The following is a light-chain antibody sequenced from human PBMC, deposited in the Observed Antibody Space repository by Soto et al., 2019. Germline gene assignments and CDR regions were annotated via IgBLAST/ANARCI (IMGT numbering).Light chain of an antibody. CDR3: QQYGNSPWT. CDR1: QSVIRNY. J-gene: IGKJ1*01. V-gene: IGKV3-20*01. CDR2: GAS. Sequence: EIVLTQSPGTLSLSPGERATLSCRASQSVIRNYLAWYQQKPGQAPRLLIYGASNRATGIPDRFSGTGSGTDFTLTISRLEPEDFAVYYCQQYGNSPWTFGQGTKVEIK.